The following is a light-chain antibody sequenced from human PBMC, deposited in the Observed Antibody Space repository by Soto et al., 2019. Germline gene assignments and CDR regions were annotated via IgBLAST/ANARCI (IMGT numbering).Light chain of an antibody. CDR2: GAS. CDR3: QQYGSSPYT. J-gene: IGKJ2*01. V-gene: IGKV3-20*01. Sequence: EIVLTQSPGTLSLSPGHRATLSCRASQSVSSSYLVWYQQKPGQAPRLLIYGASSRATGIPDRFSGSGSGTDFTLTISRLEPEDFAVYYCQQYGSSPYTFGQGTKLEIK. CDR1: QSVSSSY.